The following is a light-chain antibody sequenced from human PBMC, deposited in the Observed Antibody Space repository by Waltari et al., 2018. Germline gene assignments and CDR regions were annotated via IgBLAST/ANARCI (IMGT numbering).Light chain of an antibody. CDR2: AAS. CDR3: QQPPGT. J-gene: IGKJ4*01. V-gene: IGKV1-9*01. Sequence: DTQLTQSPSFLSASVGDRVTFTCRASRDIRNYLAWYQQKSGKAPKLLIFAASTLQRGVPSRFGGSGSGTEFTLTISSLQPEDLATYYCQQPPGTFGGGTKVEIK. CDR1: RDIRNY.